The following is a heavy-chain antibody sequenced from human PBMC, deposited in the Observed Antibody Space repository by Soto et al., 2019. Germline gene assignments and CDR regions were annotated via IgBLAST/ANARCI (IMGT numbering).Heavy chain of an antibody. CDR2: IYYSGST. D-gene: IGHD4-17*01. CDR1: GGSISSGDYY. CDR3: ARVPYGDYVSAFDI. Sequence: QVQLQESGPGLVKPSQTLSLTCTVSGGSISSGDYYWSWIRPPPGKGLEWIGYIYYSGSTYYNPSLKRRVTISVDTSKNQFSLKLSSVTAADTAVYYCARVPYGDYVSAFDIWGQGTMVTVSS. J-gene: IGHJ3*02. V-gene: IGHV4-30-4*01.